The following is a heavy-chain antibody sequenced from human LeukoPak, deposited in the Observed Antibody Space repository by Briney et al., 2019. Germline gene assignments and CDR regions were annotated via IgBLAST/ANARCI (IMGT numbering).Heavy chain of an antibody. V-gene: IGHV3-23*01. D-gene: IGHD3-10*01. Sequence: GGSLRLSCAASGFTFSSNAMNWVRQAPGKGLEWVAAIYGRGETTYYADLVKGRFTISRDNSKNTLYLQMNSLRAEDTAVYYCAKTAMIKVIINTYPKGLNYWGQGTLVTVSS. CDR1: GFTFSSNA. J-gene: IGHJ4*02. CDR3: AKTAMIKVIINTYPKGLNY. CDR2: IYGRGETT.